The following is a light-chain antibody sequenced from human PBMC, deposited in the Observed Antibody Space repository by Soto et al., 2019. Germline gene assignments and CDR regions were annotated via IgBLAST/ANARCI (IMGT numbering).Light chain of an antibody. J-gene: IGKJ2*01. CDR2: KAS. CDR1: QSISSW. V-gene: IGKV1-5*03. Sequence: DIQMTQSPSTLSASVGDRVTITCPASQSISSWLAWYQQKPGKAPILLIYKASSLESGVPSRFSGSGSGTEITLTISSLQPDDFATYYCQQYSSYSRYTFGQGTKLEIK. CDR3: QQYSSYSRYT.